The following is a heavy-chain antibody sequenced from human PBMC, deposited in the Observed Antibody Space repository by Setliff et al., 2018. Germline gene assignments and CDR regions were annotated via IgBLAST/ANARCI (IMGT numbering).Heavy chain of an antibody. V-gene: IGHV3-48*03. CDR1: GGSFSNYE. J-gene: IGHJ4*02. CDR2: ISNGGGAV. Sequence: LSLTCVVYGGSFSNYEFNWVRQAPGKGLEWISYISNGGGAVKYADSVKGRFTISRDNAKSSLYLQMNSLRAEDTAVYYCARDQGSYGYRAFDSWGQGALVTVSS. D-gene: IGHD3-16*01. CDR3: ARDQGSYGYRAFDS.